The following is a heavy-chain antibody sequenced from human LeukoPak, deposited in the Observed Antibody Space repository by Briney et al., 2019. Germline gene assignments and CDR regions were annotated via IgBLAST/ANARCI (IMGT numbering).Heavy chain of an antibody. D-gene: IGHD5-18*01. CDR1: GFTFNNYA. Sequence: GGSLRLSCAASGFTFNNYAMSWVRQAPGKGLEWVSAISSSGDITFYADSVKGRFTISRDNSRYTLYLQMNSLRAEDTAVYYCAKDQMRLEVGYSYGNDYWGQGTLVTVSS. V-gene: IGHV3-23*01. CDR2: ISSSGDIT. CDR3: AKDQMRLEVGYSYGNDY. J-gene: IGHJ4*02.